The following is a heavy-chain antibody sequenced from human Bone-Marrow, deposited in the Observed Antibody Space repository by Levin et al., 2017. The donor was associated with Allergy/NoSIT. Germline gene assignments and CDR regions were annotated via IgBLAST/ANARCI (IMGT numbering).Heavy chain of an antibody. J-gene: IGHJ4*02. CDR3: ASDGFFGPFDH. CDR1: GFTFRSHG. CDR2: ISFDGNDI. Sequence: GGSLRLSCLASGFTFRSHGMHWVRQAPGKGLEWVATISFDGNDIYYADSVNGRFTISRDNSQNTLFLQMTSLRREDTAVYYCASDGFFGPFDHWGQGALVTISS. D-gene: IGHD3/OR15-3a*01. V-gene: IGHV3-30*03.